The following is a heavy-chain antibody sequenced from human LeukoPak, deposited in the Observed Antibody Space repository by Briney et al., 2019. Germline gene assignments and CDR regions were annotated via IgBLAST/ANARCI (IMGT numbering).Heavy chain of an antibody. D-gene: IGHD3-22*01. CDR3: ARHYYDSSGYYYFDY. J-gene: IGHJ4*02. CDR2: IYYSGST. CDR1: GGSISSYY. V-gene: IGHV4-59*08. Sequence: SETLSLTCTVSGGSISSYYWSWIRQPPGKGLEWIGYIYYSGSTNYNPSLKSRVTISVDTSKNQFSLKLSSVTAADTAVYYCARHYYDSSGYYYFDYWGQGTLVTVSS.